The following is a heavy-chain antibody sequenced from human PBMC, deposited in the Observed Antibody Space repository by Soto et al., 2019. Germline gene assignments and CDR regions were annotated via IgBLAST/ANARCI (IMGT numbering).Heavy chain of an antibody. D-gene: IGHD3-3*01. V-gene: IGHV3-7*03. CDR1: AFTFSSYW. CDR2: IKQEGSEK. J-gene: IGHJ6*02. CDR3: ARGSQGHYDLHYGVDV. Sequence: DVQLVESGGGLVQPGGSLRLSCAASAFTFSSYWMSWVRQAPGRGLEWVANIKQEGSEKSYVDSVKDRFTISRDNAKNSLYLQMNSLRAEDAAVYYCARGSQGHYDLHYGVDVWGQGTTVTVSS.